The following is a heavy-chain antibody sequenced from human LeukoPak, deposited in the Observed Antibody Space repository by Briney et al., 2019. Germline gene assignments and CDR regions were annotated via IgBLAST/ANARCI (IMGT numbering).Heavy chain of an antibody. J-gene: IGHJ4*02. CDR3: ARDQPARGDYEVDY. CDR1: GFRFSWYW. CDR2: IKEDGSEK. Sequence: TGGSLRLSCAASGFRFSWYWMRWVRQAPGKGLEWVASIKEDGSEKYYVDSVKGRLTIFRDNAKNSVYLQMNSLRDEDTAVYYCARDQPARGDYEVDYWGQGSLVTVSS. D-gene: IGHD4-17*01. V-gene: IGHV3-7*01.